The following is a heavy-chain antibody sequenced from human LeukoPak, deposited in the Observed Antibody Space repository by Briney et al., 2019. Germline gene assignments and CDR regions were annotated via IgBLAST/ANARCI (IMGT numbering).Heavy chain of an antibody. V-gene: IGHV3-66*01. CDR3: ARGRVYSSGRRSRYYFDY. Sequence: GSLRLSCAASGFTVSSNYMSWVRQAPGKGLEWVSVIYSGGSTYYADSVKGRFTISRDNSKNTLYLQMNSLRAEDTAVYYCARGRVYSSGRRSRYYFDYWGQGTLVTVSS. CDR1: GFTVSSNY. CDR2: IYSGGST. J-gene: IGHJ4*02. D-gene: IGHD6-19*01.